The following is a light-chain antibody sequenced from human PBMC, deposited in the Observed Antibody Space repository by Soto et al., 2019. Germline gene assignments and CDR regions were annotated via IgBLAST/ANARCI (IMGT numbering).Light chain of an antibody. V-gene: IGKV3-15*01. CDR3: QQYNNWTPA. J-gene: IGKJ1*01. CDR1: QSVSGN. CDR2: GAS. Sequence: EIVMAQSPATLSVSPGERATLSCRASQSVSGNLAWYQQKPGQAPRLLIYGASTRATGIPARFSGSGSGTEFTLTISSLQSEDFAVYYCQQYNNWTPAFGQGTKVEIK.